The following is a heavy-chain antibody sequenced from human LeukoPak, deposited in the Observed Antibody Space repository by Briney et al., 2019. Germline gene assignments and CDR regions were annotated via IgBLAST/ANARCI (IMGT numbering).Heavy chain of an antibody. CDR1: GFTFSSYS. D-gene: IGHD1-1*01. CDR2: ISSSSSTI. Sequence: GGSLRFSCAASGFTFSSYSMNWVRQAPGKGLEWVSYISSSSSTIYYADSVKGRFTISRDNAKNSLYLQMNSLRAEDTAVYYCARELEPTRDSDSYYYYMDVWGKGTTVTVSS. V-gene: IGHV3-48*04. J-gene: IGHJ6*03. CDR3: ARELEPTRDSDSYYYYMDV.